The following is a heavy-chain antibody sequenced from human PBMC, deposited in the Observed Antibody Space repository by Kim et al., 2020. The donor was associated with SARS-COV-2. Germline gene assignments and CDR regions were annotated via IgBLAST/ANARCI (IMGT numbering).Heavy chain of an antibody. V-gene: IGHV5-51*01. J-gene: IGHJ4*02. D-gene: IGHD3-9*01. Sequence: GESLKISCKGSGYSFTSYWIGWVRQMPGKGLEWMGIIYPGDSDTRYSPSFQGQVTISADKSISTAYLQWSSLKASDAAMYYCARPHYDILAGYQYWGQGTLVTVAS. CDR2: IYPGDSDT. CDR3: ARPHYDILAGYQY. CDR1: GYSFTSYW.